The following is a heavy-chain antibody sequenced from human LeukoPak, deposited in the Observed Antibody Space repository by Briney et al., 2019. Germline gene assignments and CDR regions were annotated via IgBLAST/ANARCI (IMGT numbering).Heavy chain of an antibody. D-gene: IGHD3-22*01. CDR1: GGSISSYY. CDR3: ARGPNYDSSAYDSYYYYYMDV. CDR2: IYYSGNT. J-gene: IGHJ6*03. V-gene: IGHV4-59*01. Sequence: PSETLSLTCTVSGGSISSYYWSWIRQSPGKGLEWIGYIYYSGNTNYNPSLKSRVTISVDTSKNHFSLRLSSVTAADTAVYYCARGPNYDSSAYDSYYYYYMDVWGKGTTVTISS.